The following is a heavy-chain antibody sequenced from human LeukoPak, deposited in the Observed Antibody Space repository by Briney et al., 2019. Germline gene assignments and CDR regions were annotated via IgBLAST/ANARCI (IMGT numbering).Heavy chain of an antibody. Sequence: ASVKVSCKASGYTFTGYYMHWVRQAPGQGLEWMGWINPNSGGTNYAQKFQGRVTMTRDTSISTAYMELSRLRSDDTAVYYCARDLGPLLWFGDYWGQGTLVTVSS. CDR1: GYTFTGYY. V-gene: IGHV1-2*02. CDR3: ARDLGPLLWFGDY. D-gene: IGHD3-10*01. CDR2: INPNSGGT. J-gene: IGHJ4*02.